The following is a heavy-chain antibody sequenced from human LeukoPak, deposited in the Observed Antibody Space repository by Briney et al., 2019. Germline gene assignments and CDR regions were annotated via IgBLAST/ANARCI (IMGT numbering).Heavy chain of an antibody. D-gene: IGHD3-10*01. CDR3: ARLHPGSGSYRGFKYYFDY. Sequence: SETLSLTCTVSGGSISSSSYYWGWIRQPPGKGLEWIGEINHSGSTNYNPSLKSRVTISVDTSKNQFSLKLSSVTAADTAVYYCARLHPGSGSYRGFKYYFDYWGQGTLVTVSS. V-gene: IGHV4-39*07. J-gene: IGHJ4*02. CDR2: INHSGST. CDR1: GGSISSSSYY.